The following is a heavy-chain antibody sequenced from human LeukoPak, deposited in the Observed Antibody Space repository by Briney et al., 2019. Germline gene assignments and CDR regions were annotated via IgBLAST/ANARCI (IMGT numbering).Heavy chain of an antibody. V-gene: IGHV1-69*01. CDR2: VIPIFGTA. J-gene: IGHJ4*02. Sequence: SVKVSCKASGGTFSSYAISWVRQAPGQGLEWMGGVIPIFGTANYAQKFQGRVTITADESTSTAYMELSSLRSDDTAVYYCARDPNQYEAVHPFDYWGQGTLVTVSS. CDR1: GGTFSSYA. CDR3: ARDPNQYEAVHPFDY. D-gene: IGHD6-19*01.